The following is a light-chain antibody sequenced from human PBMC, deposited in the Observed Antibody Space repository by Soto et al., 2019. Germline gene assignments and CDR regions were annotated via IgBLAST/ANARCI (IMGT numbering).Light chain of an antibody. J-gene: IGKJ5*01. CDR1: QIVSNPY. CDR3: HQYERLPVT. CDR2: STS. Sequence: VVLTQSPATLSMSPGEAVTLSCRASQIVSNPYLAWYQQRPGQVPRLVVSSTSKRATGIPERFSGGGSGTDFTLTITSLEPEDFAVYYCHQYERLPVTFGHGTRL. V-gene: IGKV3-20*01.